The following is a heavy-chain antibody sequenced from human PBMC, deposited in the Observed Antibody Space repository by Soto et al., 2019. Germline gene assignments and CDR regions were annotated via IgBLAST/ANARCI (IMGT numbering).Heavy chain of an antibody. D-gene: IGHD2-21*01. CDR2: IYYSGST. Sequence: SETLSLTCTVSCGSISSGGYYWSWIRQHPGKGLEWIGYIYYSGSTYYNPSLKSRVTISVDTSKNQFSLKLSSVTAADTAVYYCARDHPIRYSTAPYYYGMDVWGQGTTVTVSS. CDR1: CGSISSGGYY. V-gene: IGHV4-31*03. CDR3: ARDHPIRYSTAPYYYGMDV. J-gene: IGHJ6*02.